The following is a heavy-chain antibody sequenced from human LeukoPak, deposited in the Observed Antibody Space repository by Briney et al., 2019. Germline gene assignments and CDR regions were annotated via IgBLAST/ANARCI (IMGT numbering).Heavy chain of an antibody. D-gene: IGHD6-13*01. V-gene: IGHV5-51*01. Sequence: GESLTISRLGSGYSFTSYWIRWLRPMPGKGLEWMGIIYPGDSDPRYSPCFQSQVTISADKSFSTAYLQWSSLKASHTAIYYCASSKSSSWYPFYFDFWGQGTLVTVSS. CDR2: IYPGDSDP. CDR3: ASSKSSSWYPFYFDF. J-gene: IGHJ4*02. CDR1: GYSFTSYW.